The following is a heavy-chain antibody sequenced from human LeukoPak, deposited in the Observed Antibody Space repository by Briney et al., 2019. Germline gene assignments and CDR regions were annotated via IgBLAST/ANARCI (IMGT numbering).Heavy chain of an antibody. CDR2: INPNSNST. D-gene: IGHD3-22*01. CDR3: ARDTAPYYLDGSGYYLDY. Sequence: ASVKVSFKASGYTFIDYYIHWVRQAPGQGLEWMGWINPNSNSTNYAQKFQGRVTLTWDTSISTVYMELSTMRSDDTAVYYCARDTAPYYLDGSGYYLDYCGQGTLVTVSS. CDR1: GYTFIDYY. V-gene: IGHV1-2*02. J-gene: IGHJ4*02.